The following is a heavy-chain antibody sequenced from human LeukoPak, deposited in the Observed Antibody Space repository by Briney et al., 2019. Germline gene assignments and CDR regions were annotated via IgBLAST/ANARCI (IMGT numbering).Heavy chain of an antibody. D-gene: IGHD3-22*01. Sequence: KPSETLSFTCTVYGGSISSSSYYWGWLRPPPGQGLEGIVSLYYSGNTYHNPSLKSRVTISVNTVKNQFSLKLSSVTAADTAVYYCATGYYDSSGYYASGDPGYYMDVWGKGTTVTVSS. V-gene: IGHV4-39*01. CDR2: LYYSGNT. CDR3: ATGYYDSSGYYASGDPGYYMDV. CDR1: GGSISSSSYY. J-gene: IGHJ6*03.